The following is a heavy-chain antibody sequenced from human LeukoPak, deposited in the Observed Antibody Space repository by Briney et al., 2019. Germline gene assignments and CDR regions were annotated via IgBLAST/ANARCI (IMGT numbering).Heavy chain of an antibody. Sequence: GGALRLSCAASGFTLCDYAMHWVRQTPGEGLGGVSLISGDGGSTYYADSVKGRFTISRDNSKNSLYLQMNSLRTEDTALYYCAKDIAAAGYYFDYWGQGTLVTVSS. V-gene: IGHV3-43*02. CDR3: AKDIAAAGYYFDY. CDR2: ISGDGGST. J-gene: IGHJ4*02. CDR1: GFTLCDYA. D-gene: IGHD6-13*01.